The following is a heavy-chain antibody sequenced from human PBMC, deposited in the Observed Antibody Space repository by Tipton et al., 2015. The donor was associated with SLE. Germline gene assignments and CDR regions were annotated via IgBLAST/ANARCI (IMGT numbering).Heavy chain of an antibody. J-gene: IGHJ3*01. CDR1: GGTFTGYS. Sequence: TLSLTCGLSGGTFTGYSWNWLRQSPGKGLGWIGYIHYTGSTEYNPSLKSRVTISVDTSKNQFNLKLRSVTVVDTAMYYCAREHISSLRDAFEVWGQGTMVTVS. V-gene: IGHV4-59*01. CDR2: IHYTGST. D-gene: IGHD2-15*01. CDR3: AREHISSLRDAFEV.